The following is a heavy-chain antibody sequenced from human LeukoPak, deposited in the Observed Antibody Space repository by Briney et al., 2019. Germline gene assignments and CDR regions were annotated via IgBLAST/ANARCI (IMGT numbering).Heavy chain of an antibody. J-gene: IGHJ4*02. CDR3: ARDRRSARELDFPGDY. D-gene: IGHD1-26*01. CDR1: GFTFTSYD. CDR2: ISAYNSNT. Sequence: ASVKVSCKASGFTFTSYDINWVRQAPGQGLEWMGWISAYNSNTNYAQKLQGRVTMTTDTSTSTAYMELRSLRSDDTAVYYCARDRRSARELDFPGDYWGQGTLVTVSS. V-gene: IGHV1-18*01.